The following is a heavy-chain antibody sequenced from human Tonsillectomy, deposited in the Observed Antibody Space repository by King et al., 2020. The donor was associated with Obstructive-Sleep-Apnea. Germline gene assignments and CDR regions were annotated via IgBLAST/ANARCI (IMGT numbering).Heavy chain of an antibody. CDR1: GFTFSSRT. J-gene: IGHJ2*01. CDR3: ATKEGWYFDL. V-gene: IGHV3-48*01. Sequence: VQLVESVGGLVQPGGALRLSCAASGFTFSSRTMNWGRLTPGKALEWISYISRSGTTVYYADSVSGRFTISRDNANNSLYLQMESLTVEDTAIYYCATKEGWYFDLWGRGTLVTVSS. CDR2: ISRSGTTV.